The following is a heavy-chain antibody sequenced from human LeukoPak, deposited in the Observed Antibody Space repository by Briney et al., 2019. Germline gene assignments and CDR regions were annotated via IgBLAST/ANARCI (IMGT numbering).Heavy chain of an antibody. V-gene: IGHV3-43*02. CDR1: GFTFDDYA. Sequence: GGSLRLSCAASGFTFDDYAMHWVRQAPGKGLQWVSLISGDGGNTYYADSVKGRFTISRDNSKNSLYLQMNSLRNEDTALYYCARTGGSRRDFHHWGQGTLVTVSS. J-gene: IGHJ1*01. D-gene: IGHD1-14*01. CDR2: ISGDGGNT. CDR3: ARTGGSRRDFHH.